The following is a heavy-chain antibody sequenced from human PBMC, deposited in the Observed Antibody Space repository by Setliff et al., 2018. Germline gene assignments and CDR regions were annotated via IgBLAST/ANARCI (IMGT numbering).Heavy chain of an antibody. V-gene: IGHV4-34*01. CDR2: IDHRGNT. CDR1: GGSFTGYL. Sequence: PSETLSLTCDVSGGSFTGYLWTWVRQPPGRGLEWIGGIDHRGNTNYNLSPTSRVTISVDSSRRQFSLKLNSMTAADAAMYFCARGVVATQYYHYYYIDLWDKGTTVTVSS. CDR3: ARGVVATQYYHYYYIDL. J-gene: IGHJ6*03. D-gene: IGHD2-21*01.